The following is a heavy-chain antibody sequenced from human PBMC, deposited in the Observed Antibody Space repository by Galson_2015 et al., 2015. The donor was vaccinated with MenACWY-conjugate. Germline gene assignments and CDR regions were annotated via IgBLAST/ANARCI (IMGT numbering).Heavy chain of an antibody. CDR3: AAVVRGVISHLAGYYGMDV. J-gene: IGHJ6*02. CDR1: GFTFSSYS. D-gene: IGHD3-10*01. V-gene: IGHV3-21*01. Sequence: SLRLSCAASGFTFSSYSMNWVRQAPGKGLEWVSSISSSSSYIYYADSVKGRFTISRDNAKNSLYLQMNSLRAEDTAVYYCAAVVRGVISHLAGYYGMDVWGQGTTVTVSS. CDR2: ISSSSSYI.